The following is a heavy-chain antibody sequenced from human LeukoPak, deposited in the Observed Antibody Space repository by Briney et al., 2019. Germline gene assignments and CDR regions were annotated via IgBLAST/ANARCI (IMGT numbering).Heavy chain of an antibody. CDR3: ARDLPNYGDPYPYYFDY. D-gene: IGHD4-17*01. J-gene: IGHJ4*02. CDR2: IIPIFGTA. Sequence: WASVKVSCKASGGTFSSYAISWVRQAPGQGLEWMGGIIPIFGTANYAQKFQGRVTITADESTSTAYMELSSLRSEDTAVYYCARDLPNYGDPYPYYFDYWGQGTLVTVSS. V-gene: IGHV1-69*13. CDR1: GGTFSSYA.